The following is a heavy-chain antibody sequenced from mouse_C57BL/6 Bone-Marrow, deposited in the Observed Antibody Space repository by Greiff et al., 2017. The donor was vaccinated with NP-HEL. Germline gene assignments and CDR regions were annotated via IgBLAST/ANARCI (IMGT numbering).Heavy chain of an antibody. CDR1: GYTFTDYY. V-gene: IGHV1-19*01. Sequence: VQLKQSGPVLVKPGASVKMSCKASGYTFTDYYMNWVKQSHGKSLEWIGVINPYNVGTSYNQKFKGKATLTVDKSSSTAYMELNSLTSRDSAVYYCARERIYYYGSSYVWYFDVWGTGTTVTVSS. CDR2: INPYNVGT. CDR3: ARERIYYYGSSYVWYFDV. J-gene: IGHJ1*03. D-gene: IGHD1-1*01.